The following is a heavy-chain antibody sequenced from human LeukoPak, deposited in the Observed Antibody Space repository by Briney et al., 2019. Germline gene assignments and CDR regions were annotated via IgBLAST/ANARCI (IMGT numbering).Heavy chain of an antibody. CDR3: ARVPNAPKIEPNWFDP. V-gene: IGHV4-59*01. Sequence: PPETLSLTCSVSGGYISSYYWSWIRQPPGKGLEWIGIINYSGSTKYNPSLKSRVSISVDTSKNQFSLRLTSVTVADTAVYFCARVPNAPKIEPNWFDPWGQGTLVTVSS. J-gene: IGHJ5*02. CDR1: GGYISSYY. D-gene: IGHD1-14*01. CDR2: INYSGST.